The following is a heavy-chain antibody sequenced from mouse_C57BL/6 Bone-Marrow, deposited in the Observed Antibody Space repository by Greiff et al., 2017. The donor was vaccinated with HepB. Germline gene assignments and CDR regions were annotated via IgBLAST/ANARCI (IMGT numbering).Heavy chain of an antibody. J-gene: IGHJ3*01. V-gene: IGHV1-64*01. CDR3: ARDYYGSPWFAY. D-gene: IGHD1-1*01. CDR1: GYTFTSYW. Sequence: VQLQQPGAELVKPGASVKLSCKASGYTFTSYWMHWVKQRPGQGLEWIGMIHPNSGSTNYNEKFKSKATLTVDKSSSTAYMQLSSLTSEDSAVYYCARDYYGSPWFAYWGQGTLVTVSA. CDR2: IHPNSGST.